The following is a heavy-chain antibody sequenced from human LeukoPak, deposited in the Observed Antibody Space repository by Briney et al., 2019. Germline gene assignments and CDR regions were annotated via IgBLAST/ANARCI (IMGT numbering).Heavy chain of an antibody. CDR3: AKDHRSGKVH. D-gene: IGHD2-15*01. J-gene: IGHJ4*02. CDR1: GFTFSSYG. V-gene: IGHV3-30*18. CDR2: ISYDGSNK. Sequence: GGSLRLSCAASGFTFSSYGMHWVRQAPGKGLEGVAVISYDGSNKYYADSVKGRFTISRDNSKNTLYLQMNSLRAEDTAVYYCAKDHRSGKVHWGQGTLVTVSS.